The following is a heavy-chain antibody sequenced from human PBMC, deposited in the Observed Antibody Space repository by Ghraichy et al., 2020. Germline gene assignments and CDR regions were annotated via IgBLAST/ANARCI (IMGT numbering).Heavy chain of an antibody. CDR2: ISGSGGST. D-gene: IGHD2-2*01. CDR3: AKMALVVPAAADAFDI. V-gene: IGHV3-23*01. J-gene: IGHJ3*02. CDR1: GFTFSSYA. Sequence: GGSLRLSCAASGFTFSSYAMSWVRQAPGKGLEWVSAISGSGGSTYYADSVKGRFTISRDNSKNTLYLQMNSLRAEDTAVYYCAKMALVVPAAADAFDIWGQGTMVTVSS.